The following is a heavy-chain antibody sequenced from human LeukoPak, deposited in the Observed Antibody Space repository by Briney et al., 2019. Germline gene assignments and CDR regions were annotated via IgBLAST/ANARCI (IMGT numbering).Heavy chain of an antibody. J-gene: IGHJ4*02. CDR3: ARGIYYYDSNGYHPFDY. CDR2: IYSDAST. Sequence: GGSLRLSCAASGFTVSSNYMSWVRQAPGKGLEWVSVIYSDASTYYADSVKGRFTISRDNSKKTLYLQMTSLRAEDTAVYYCARGIYYYDSNGYHPFDYWGQGTLVTVSS. V-gene: IGHV3-66*02. D-gene: IGHD3-22*01. CDR1: GFTVSSNY.